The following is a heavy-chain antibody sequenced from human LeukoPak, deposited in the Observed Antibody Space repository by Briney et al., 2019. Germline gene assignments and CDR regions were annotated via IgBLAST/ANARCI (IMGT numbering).Heavy chain of an antibody. D-gene: IGHD3-3*01. J-gene: IGHJ6*02. CDR2: INSDGSST. CDR1: GFTFSSYW. CDR3: ARGLNRDTIFGVWHYYYYGMDV. V-gene: IGHV3-74*01. Sequence: GGSLRLSCAASGFTFSSYWMHWVRQAPGKGLVWVSRINSDGSSTSYADSVKGRFTISRDNAKNTLYLQMNSPRAEDTAVYYCARGLNRDTIFGVWHYYYYGMDVWGQGTTVTVSS.